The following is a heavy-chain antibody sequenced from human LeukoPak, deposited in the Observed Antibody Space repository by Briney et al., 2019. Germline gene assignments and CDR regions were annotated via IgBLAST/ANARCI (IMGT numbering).Heavy chain of an antibody. D-gene: IGHD2-2*01. CDR3: TTDKIVVPAAKFDY. V-gene: IGHV3-33*01. Sequence: TGGSLRLSCAASGFTFSSYGMHWVRQAPGKGLEWVAVIWYDGSNKYYADSVKGRFTISRDNSKNTLYLQMNSLKTEDTAVYYCTTDKIVVPAAKFDYWGQGTLVTVSS. CDR1: GFTFSSYG. J-gene: IGHJ4*02. CDR2: IWYDGSNK.